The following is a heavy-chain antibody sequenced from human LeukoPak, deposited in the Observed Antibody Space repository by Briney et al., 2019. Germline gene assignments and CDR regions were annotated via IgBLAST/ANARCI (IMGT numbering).Heavy chain of an antibody. CDR1: GFSFSTYW. D-gene: IGHD4-17*01. V-gene: IGHV3-7*01. Sequence: GGSLRLSCAGSGFSFSTYWMSWVRQAPGKGLEWVATINQDGSEKYYVDSVKGRFTISRDNAKNTVYLQMNSLRAEDTAVYYCARGATYAYYFDYWGQGILVTVSS. CDR2: INQDGSEK. J-gene: IGHJ4*02. CDR3: ARGATYAYYFDY.